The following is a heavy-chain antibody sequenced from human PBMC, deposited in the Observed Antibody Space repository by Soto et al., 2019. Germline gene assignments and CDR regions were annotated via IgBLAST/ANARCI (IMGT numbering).Heavy chain of an antibody. CDR2: IIPIFSTT. Sequence: QVHLVQSGAEVKKPGSSVKVSCKAPGDTFSNHAINWVRQAPGQGLEWMGRIIPIFSTTNYAKKFQGRVTMPADESTITAYLELSSLKHDDTAVYYCAREVAADGTFREDVFDIWGQGTLVTVSS. D-gene: IGHD6-13*01. J-gene: IGHJ3*02. V-gene: IGHV1-69*12. CDR3: AREVAADGTFREDVFDI. CDR1: GDTFSNHA.